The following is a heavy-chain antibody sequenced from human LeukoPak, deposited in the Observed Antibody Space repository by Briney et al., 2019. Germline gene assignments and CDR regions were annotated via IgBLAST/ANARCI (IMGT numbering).Heavy chain of an antibody. D-gene: IGHD6-19*01. CDR2: INTGGSST. V-gene: IGHV3-74*01. Sequence: GGSLTLSCTASGFTFSSYWMHWVRQAPGKGLVWVSRINTGGSSTSYADSVKGRFTISRANAKNTLYLQMNSLRAEGTAVYYCARGGGSSGRRDYWGQGTLVTVSS. CDR1: GFTFSSYW. CDR3: ARGGGSSGRRDY. J-gene: IGHJ4*02.